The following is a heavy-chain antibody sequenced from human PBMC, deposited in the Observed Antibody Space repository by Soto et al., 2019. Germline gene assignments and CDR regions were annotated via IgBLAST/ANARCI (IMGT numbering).Heavy chain of an antibody. CDR1: GFTFSNAW. CDR2: IKSKTDGGTT. J-gene: IGHJ6*02. V-gene: IGHV3-15*07. Sequence: GGSLRLSCAASGFTFSNAWMNWVRQAPGKGLEWVGRIKSKTDGGTTDYAAPVKGRFTISRDDSKNTLYLQMNSLKTEDTAVYYCTTDRWLQGRYYYYYYGMDVWGQGTTVTVSS. D-gene: IGHD5-12*01. CDR3: TTDRWLQGRYYYYYYGMDV.